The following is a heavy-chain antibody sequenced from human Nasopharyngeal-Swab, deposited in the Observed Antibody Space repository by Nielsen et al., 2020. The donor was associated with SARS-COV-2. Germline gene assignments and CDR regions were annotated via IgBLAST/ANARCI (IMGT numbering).Heavy chain of an antibody. J-gene: IGHJ4*02. CDR2: IYYRGST. CDR3: ARDGGVAGTVDY. V-gene: IGHV4-31*03. D-gene: IGHD6-19*01. CDR1: GGSISSGGYY. Sequence: SETLSLTCTVSGGSISSGGYYWSWIRQHPGKGLEWIGYIYYRGSTYYNPSLKSRVTISVDTSKNQFSLKLSSVTAADTAVYYCARDGGVAGTVDYWGQGTLVTVSS.